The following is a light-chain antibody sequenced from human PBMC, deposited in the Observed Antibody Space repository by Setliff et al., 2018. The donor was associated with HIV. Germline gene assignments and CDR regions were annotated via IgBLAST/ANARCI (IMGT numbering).Light chain of an antibody. CDR1: NSDVGGYSY. CDR3: TSYTSSSTLVA. V-gene: IGLV2-14*01. J-gene: IGLJ2*01. Sequence: QSVLTQPASVSGSPGQSITISCTGTNSDVGGYSYVSWYQQHPGKAPKLMIYEARNRPSGVSNRFSGSKSGNTASLTISGLQAEDEADYYCTSYTSSSTLVAFGGGTKVTVL. CDR2: EAR.